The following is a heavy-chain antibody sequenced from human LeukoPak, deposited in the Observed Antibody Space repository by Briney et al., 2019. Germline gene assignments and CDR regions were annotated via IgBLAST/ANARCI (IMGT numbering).Heavy chain of an antibody. Sequence: SETLSLTCAVSGGSISSSNWWSWVRQPPGKGLEWIGSVYHSGSTYYNPSLKSRVTISVDTSKNQFSLKLSSVTAADTAVYYCASSGGFGEFMTFDYWGQGTLVTVSS. CDR1: GGSISSSNW. V-gene: IGHV4-4*02. CDR3: ASSGGFGEFMTFDY. CDR2: VYHSGST. D-gene: IGHD3-10*01. J-gene: IGHJ4*02.